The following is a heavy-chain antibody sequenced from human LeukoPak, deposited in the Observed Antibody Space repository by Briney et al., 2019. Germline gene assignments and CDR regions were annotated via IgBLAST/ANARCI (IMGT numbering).Heavy chain of an antibody. CDR1: GYSFTIYW. CDR3: AREYYYDSSGYFRSRDAFDI. Sequence: GESLKISCKSSGYSFTIYWIGWVRQMPGKGLEWMGIIYPGDSDTRYSPSFQGQVTISADKSISTAYLQWSSLKASDTAMYYCAREYYYDSSGYFRSRDAFDIWGQGTMVTVSS. D-gene: IGHD3-22*01. V-gene: IGHV5-51*01. CDR2: IYPGDSDT. J-gene: IGHJ3*02.